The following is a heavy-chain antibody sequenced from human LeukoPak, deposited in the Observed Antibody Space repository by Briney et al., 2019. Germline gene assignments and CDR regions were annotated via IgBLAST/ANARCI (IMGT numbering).Heavy chain of an antibody. Sequence: GRSLRLSCAASGFTFSSYAMHWVRQAPGKGLEWVAVISYDGSNKYYADSVKGRFTISRDNSKNTLYLQVNSLRAEDTAVYYCARDRYYYDSSGYYPFGYWGQGTPVTVSS. CDR1: GFTFSSYA. CDR2: ISYDGSNK. J-gene: IGHJ4*02. V-gene: IGHV3-30-3*01. CDR3: ARDRYYYDSSGYYPFGY. D-gene: IGHD3-22*01.